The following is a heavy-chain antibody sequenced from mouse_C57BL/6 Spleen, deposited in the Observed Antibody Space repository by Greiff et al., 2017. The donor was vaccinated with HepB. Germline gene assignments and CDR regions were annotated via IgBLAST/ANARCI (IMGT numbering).Heavy chain of an antibody. D-gene: IGHD1-1*01. CDR2: INPYNGGT. V-gene: IGHV1-19*01. CDR1: GYTFTDYY. CDR3: ARREGITTVGDY. J-gene: IGHJ2*01. Sequence: VQLQQSGPVLVKPGASVKMSCKASGYTFTDYYMNWVKQSHGKSLEWIGVINPYNGGTSYNQKFKGKATLTVDKSSSTAYMELNSLTSEDSAVYYCARREGITTVGDYWGQGTTLTVSS.